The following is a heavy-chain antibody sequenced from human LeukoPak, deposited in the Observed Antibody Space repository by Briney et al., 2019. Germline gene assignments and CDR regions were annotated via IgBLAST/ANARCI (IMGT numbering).Heavy chain of an antibody. D-gene: IGHD1-26*01. CDR2: IFYSGST. CDR1: GGSISTSNYY. Sequence: PSETLSLTCTVSGGSISTSNYYWGWIRQPPGKGLEWIGNIFYSGSTYYSPSLKSRVTISLDTSRNQFSLKLSSVTAADTAIYYCARRQSYLNGSYLKGYNFDIWGQGTMVTVSS. J-gene: IGHJ3*02. V-gene: IGHV4-39*07. CDR3: ARRQSYLNGSYLKGYNFDI.